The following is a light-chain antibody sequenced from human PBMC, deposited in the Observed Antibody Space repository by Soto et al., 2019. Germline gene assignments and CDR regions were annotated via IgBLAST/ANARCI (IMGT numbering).Light chain of an antibody. CDR1: QGIGND. CDR3: LQDYVYPWT. Sequence: AIQVTQSPSSLSASVGDRVTISCRASQGIGNDLGWYQQKPGKAPKLLIYEASTLQTGVASRFSGSGSGTYFTLTISSLQPEDFVTYYCLQDYVYPWTFGQGTKVEVE. J-gene: IGKJ1*01. V-gene: IGKV1-6*01. CDR2: EAS.